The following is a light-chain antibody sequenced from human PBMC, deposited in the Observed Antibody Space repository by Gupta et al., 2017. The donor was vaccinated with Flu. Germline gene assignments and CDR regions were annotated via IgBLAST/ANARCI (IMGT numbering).Light chain of an antibody. CDR1: MSNTGTKA. Sequence: SALTPPPSASAAHGKTVTISCTRSMSNTGTKAANWYQQVSGTAPNLLIYSSYHRPSVVPFRFSGSESVTSASLAINGLHADDEADYYCAALDDRWNGVIFGGGTKLTVL. CDR2: SSY. J-gene: IGLJ2*01. CDR3: AALDDRWNGVI. V-gene: IGLV1-44*01.